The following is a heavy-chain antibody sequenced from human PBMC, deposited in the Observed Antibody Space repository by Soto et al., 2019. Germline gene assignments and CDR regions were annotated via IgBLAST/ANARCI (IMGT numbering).Heavy chain of an antibody. J-gene: IGHJ3*02. V-gene: IGHV4-59*08. Sequence: SETLSLTCTVSGGSISSYYWSWIRQPPGKGLEWIGYIYYSGSTNYNPSLKSRVTISVDTSKNQFSLKLSSVTAADTAVYYCARTPPYCSGGSCHQPRAFDIWGQGTMVTV. CDR1: GGSISSYY. CDR3: ARTPPYCSGGSCHQPRAFDI. D-gene: IGHD2-15*01. CDR2: IYYSGST.